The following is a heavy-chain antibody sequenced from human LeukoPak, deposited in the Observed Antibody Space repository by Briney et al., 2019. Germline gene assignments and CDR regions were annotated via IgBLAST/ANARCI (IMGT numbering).Heavy chain of an antibody. Sequence: GGSLRLSCAASGFTFSSYAMSWVRQAPGKGLEWVSAISGSGGSTYYADSVKGRFTISRDNSKNTLYLQMNSLRAEDTAVYYCAKDLYYDSSGYLFDYWGQGTLVTVSS. V-gene: IGHV3-23*01. CDR2: ISGSGGST. D-gene: IGHD3-22*01. CDR3: AKDLYYDSSGYLFDY. CDR1: GFTFSSYA. J-gene: IGHJ4*02.